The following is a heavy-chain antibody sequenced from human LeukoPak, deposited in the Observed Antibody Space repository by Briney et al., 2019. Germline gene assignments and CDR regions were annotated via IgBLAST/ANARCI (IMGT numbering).Heavy chain of an antibody. J-gene: IGHJ4*02. CDR3: ATLVNYWSFDY. D-gene: IGHD1-1*01. V-gene: IGHV3-30*03. CDR1: GFTFSLYG. CDR2: ISYDGSDK. Sequence: ARSLRLSCAASGFTFSLYGMHWVRQAPGKGLEWLALISYDGSDKYYRDYVRGRFTISRDNSKNTVYLQMSSLGVEDTAVYYCATLVNYWSFDYWGQGTLVTVSS.